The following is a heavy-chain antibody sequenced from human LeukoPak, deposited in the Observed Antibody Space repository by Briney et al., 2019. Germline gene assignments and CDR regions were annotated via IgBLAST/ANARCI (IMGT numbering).Heavy chain of an antibody. CDR2: IGFGDDSA. CDR3: AKDSGSWYRGEYYQH. CDR1: GFTFNSYA. D-gene: IGHD6-13*01. V-gene: IGHV3-23*01. Sequence: PGGSLRLSCAASGFTFNSYAMSWVRQAPGKGLEWVSTIGFGDDSAYYADSVKGRFTTSRDNSKNTLYLQMNYLRAEDTAVYYCAKDSGSWYRGEYYQHWGQGALVTVSS. J-gene: IGHJ1*01.